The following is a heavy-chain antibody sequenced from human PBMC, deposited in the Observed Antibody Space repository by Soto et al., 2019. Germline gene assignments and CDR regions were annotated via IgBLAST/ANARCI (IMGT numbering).Heavy chain of an antibody. CDR2: INPSGGST. D-gene: IGHD3-22*01. J-gene: IGHJ3*02. CDR1: GYTFTSYY. Sequence: ASVKVSCKASGYTFTSYYMHWVRQAPGQGLEWMGIINPSGGSTSHAQKFQGRVTMTRDTSTSTVYMELSSLRSEDTAVYYCARDSYDYDSSGQFDIWGQGTMVTVSS. V-gene: IGHV1-46*01. CDR3: ARDSYDYDSSGQFDI.